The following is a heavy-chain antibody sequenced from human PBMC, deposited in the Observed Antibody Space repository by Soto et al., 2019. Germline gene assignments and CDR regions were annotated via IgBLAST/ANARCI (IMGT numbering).Heavy chain of an antibody. CDR3: TTDYGGKGY. D-gene: IGHD3-16*01. Sequence: SLRLSCAASGFTFSNAWMSWVRQAPGKGPEWVGRIKSKTDGGTTDYAAPVKGRFTISRDDSKNTLYRQMNRLKTADTAVDYCTTDYGGKGYWGQGTLVTVSS. V-gene: IGHV3-15*01. CDR1: GFTFSNAW. CDR2: IKSKTDGGTT. J-gene: IGHJ4*02.